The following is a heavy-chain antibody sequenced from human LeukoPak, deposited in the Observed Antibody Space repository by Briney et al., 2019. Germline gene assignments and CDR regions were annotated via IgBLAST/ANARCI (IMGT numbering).Heavy chain of an antibody. CDR1: GFTFSSYA. D-gene: IGHD5-12*01. V-gene: IGHV3-23*01. J-gene: IGHJ4*02. CDR2: ISGSGGST. Sequence: GGSLGLSCAASGFTFSSYAMSWVRQAPGKGLEWVSAISGSGGSTYYADSVKGRFTISRDNSKNTLYLQMNSLRAEDTAVYYCAKGYSGYDFSFDYWGQGTLVTVSS. CDR3: AKGYSGYDFSFDY.